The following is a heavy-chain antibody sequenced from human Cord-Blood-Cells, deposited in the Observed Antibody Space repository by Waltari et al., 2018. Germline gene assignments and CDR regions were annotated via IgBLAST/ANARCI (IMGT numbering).Heavy chain of an antibody. CDR1: GFTFSSYC. J-gene: IGHJ4*02. V-gene: IGHV3-33*01. CDR3: ARADLTGYDY. D-gene: IGHD3-9*01. CDR2: IWYDGSNK. Sequence: QVQLVESGGGVVQPGRSLRLSCASSGFTFSSYCMQWVRQAPGKGLEWVAVIWYDGSNKYYADSVKGRFTISRDNSKNTLYLQMNSLRAEDTAVYYCARADLTGYDYWGQGTLVTVSS.